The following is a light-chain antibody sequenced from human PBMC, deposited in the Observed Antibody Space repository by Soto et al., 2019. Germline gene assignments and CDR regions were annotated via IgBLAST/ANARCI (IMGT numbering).Light chain of an antibody. J-gene: IGLJ2*01. CDR2: AVS. CDR1: SSDVGDHNS. Sequence: QSALTQPASVSGSPGQSITISCTGTSSDVGDHNSVSWYQQQPGKAPKLMIYAVSNRPSGVSNRFSGYKSGNTASLTISGLQAEDEADYYCGSYTTSITVIFGGGTKLTVL. V-gene: IGLV2-14*03. CDR3: GSYTTSITVI.